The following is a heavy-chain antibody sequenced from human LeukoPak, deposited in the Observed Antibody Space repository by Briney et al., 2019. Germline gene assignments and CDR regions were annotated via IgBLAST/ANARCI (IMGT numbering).Heavy chain of an antibody. Sequence: ASVKVSCKASGYTFTSYDINWVRQATGQGLEWMGWMNPNSGNTGYAQKFQGRVTITRNTSISTAYMELSSLRSEDTAVYYCARLYYYDSSGYYATLYYFDYWGQGTLVTVSS. J-gene: IGHJ4*02. CDR1: GYTFTSYD. V-gene: IGHV1-8*03. CDR3: ARLYYYDSSGYYATLYYFDY. D-gene: IGHD3-22*01. CDR2: MNPNSGNT.